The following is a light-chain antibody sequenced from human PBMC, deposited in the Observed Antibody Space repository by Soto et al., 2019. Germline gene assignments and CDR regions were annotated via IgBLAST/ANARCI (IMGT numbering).Light chain of an antibody. CDR2: KAS. V-gene: IGKV1-5*03. CDR1: QTISSW. CDR3: QPYNSYSEA. Sequence: DIQMTQSPSTLSGSVGDRVTITCRASQTISSWLAWYQQKPGKAPKLLIYKASTLKSGVPSRFSGSGSGTEFTLTISSLQPDDFETYYCQPYNSYSEALGQGTKVDI. J-gene: IGKJ1*01.